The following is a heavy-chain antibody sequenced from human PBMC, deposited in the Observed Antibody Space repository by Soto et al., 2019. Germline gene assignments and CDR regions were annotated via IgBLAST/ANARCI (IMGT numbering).Heavy chain of an antibody. CDR2: IRSKAYGGTT. D-gene: IGHD2-2*01. Sequence: GGSLRLSCTASGFTFGDYAMSWFRQAPGKGLEWVGFIRSKAYGGTTEYAASVKGRFTISRDDSKSIAYLQMNSLKTEDTAVYYCTRESGIVVVPAAIGYWGQGTLVTVSS. CDR3: TRESGIVVVPAAIGY. CDR1: GFTFGDYA. V-gene: IGHV3-49*03. J-gene: IGHJ4*02.